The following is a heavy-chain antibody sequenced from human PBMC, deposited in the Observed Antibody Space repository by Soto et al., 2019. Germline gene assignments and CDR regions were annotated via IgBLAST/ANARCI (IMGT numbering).Heavy chain of an antibody. V-gene: IGHV4-59*08. CDR1: GGSISSYY. CDR2: THDSGST. D-gene: IGHD2-2*01. Sequence: SETLSLTCTVSGGSISSYYWSWVRQSPGKGLEWIGYTHDSGSTNYNPSLKSRVTMSVDTSKNQFSLKLSSVTAADTAVYYCARHSYCSSICWFDPWGQGTLVTDS. J-gene: IGHJ5*02. CDR3: ARHSYCSSICWFDP.